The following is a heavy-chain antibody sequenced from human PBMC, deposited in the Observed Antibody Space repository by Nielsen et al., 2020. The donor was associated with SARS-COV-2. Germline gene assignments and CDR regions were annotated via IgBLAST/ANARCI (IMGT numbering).Heavy chain of an antibody. CDR2: ISKSYTPI. Sequence: GGSLRLSCAASGFTFSNYAMHWVRQAPGKGLEWVSYISKSYTPIDYADSVKGRFTIPRDNARNSLYLQMNGLRAEDTAVYYCVRKDTSMGFYYYGMDVWGRGTTVTVSS. CDR1: GFTFSNYA. J-gene: IGHJ6*02. D-gene: IGHD5-18*01. CDR3: VRKDTSMGFYYYGMDV. V-gene: IGHV3-48*01.